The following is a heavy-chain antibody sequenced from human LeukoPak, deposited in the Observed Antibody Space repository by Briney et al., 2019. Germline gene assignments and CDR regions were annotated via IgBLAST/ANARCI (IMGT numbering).Heavy chain of an antibody. V-gene: IGHV1-2*02. Sequence: ASVKVSCKASGYTFTGYYMHWVLQAPGQGLEWMGWINPNSGGTNYAQKFQGRVTMTRDTSISTAYMELSRLRSDDTAVYYCNLIVVVPAVPYYYMDVWGKGTTVTVSS. CDR3: NLIVVVPAVPYYYMDV. D-gene: IGHD2-2*01. CDR2: INPNSGGT. J-gene: IGHJ6*03. CDR1: GYTFTGYY.